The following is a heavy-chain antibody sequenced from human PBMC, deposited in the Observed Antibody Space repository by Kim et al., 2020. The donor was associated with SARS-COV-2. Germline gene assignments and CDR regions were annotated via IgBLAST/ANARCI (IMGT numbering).Heavy chain of an antibody. Sequence: GGSLRLSCAASGFTVSSNYMSWVRQAPGKGLEWVSVIYSGGSTYYADSVKGRFTISRDNSKNTLYLQMNSLRAEDTAVYYCARGEQLWKYYYYYGMDVWGQGTTVTVSS. CDR1: GFTVSSNY. CDR3: ARGEQLWKYYYYYGMDV. J-gene: IGHJ6*02. CDR2: IYSGGST. V-gene: IGHV3-53*01. D-gene: IGHD5-18*01.